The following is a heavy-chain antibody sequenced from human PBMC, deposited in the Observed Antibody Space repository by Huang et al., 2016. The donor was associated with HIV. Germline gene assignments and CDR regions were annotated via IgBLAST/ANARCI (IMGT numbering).Heavy chain of an antibody. CDR1: GFIFDNFG. V-gene: IGHV3-30*02. CDR2: LRSDGSNE. Sequence: QVQLVESGGGVVQPGGSLRLSCGASGFIFDNFGMHWVRQAPGKWLEWVAFLRSDGSNEYNGESVKGRFSISRDNFENMVYLQMNSLGDGDTAIYYCARAVDGFNSKGFYMDVWGKGTAVIVSS. J-gene: IGHJ6*03. D-gene: IGHD5-12*01. CDR3: ARAVDGFNSKGFYMDV.